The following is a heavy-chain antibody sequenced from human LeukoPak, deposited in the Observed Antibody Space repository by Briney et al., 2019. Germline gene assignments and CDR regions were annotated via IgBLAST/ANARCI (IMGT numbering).Heavy chain of an antibody. D-gene: IGHD5-12*01. J-gene: IGHJ4*02. V-gene: IGHV1-18*01. CDR3: ARASGREVEVNFDY. Sequence: ASVKVSCKASGYTFTSYGISWVRQAPGQGLEWMAWISAYTNYAQKLQGRVTMTTDTSTSTAYMELSRLRSDDTAVYYCARASGREVEVNFDYWGQGTLVTVSS. CDR2: ISAYT. CDR1: GYTFTSYG.